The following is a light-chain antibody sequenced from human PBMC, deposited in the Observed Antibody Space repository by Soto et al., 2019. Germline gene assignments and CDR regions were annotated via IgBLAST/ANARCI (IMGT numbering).Light chain of an antibody. J-gene: IGKJ1*01. CDR3: MQTREAPWT. Sequence: DLVMTQSPLSLPVTPGEPASISCRASQSLLHTNGYYYLDWYLQKPGQSPQLLIYLASIRASGVTDRFSGSGSGTDFTLKISRVEAEDVGTYYCMQTREAPWTFGRGTKVEI. V-gene: IGKV2-28*01. CDR2: LAS. CDR1: QSLLHTNGYYY.